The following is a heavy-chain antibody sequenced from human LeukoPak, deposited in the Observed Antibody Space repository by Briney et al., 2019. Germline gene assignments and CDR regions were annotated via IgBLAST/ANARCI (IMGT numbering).Heavy chain of an antibody. J-gene: IGHJ4*02. D-gene: IGHD1-26*01. Sequence: PSETLSLTCTVSGGSISSYYWSWIRQLPGKGLEWIGYIYYSGSTNYNPSLKSRVTISVDTSKNQFSLKLSSVTAADTAVYYCARVSPLVGATTDWGQGTLVTVSS. CDR3: ARVSPLVGATTD. V-gene: IGHV4-59*01. CDR1: GGSISSYY. CDR2: IYYSGST.